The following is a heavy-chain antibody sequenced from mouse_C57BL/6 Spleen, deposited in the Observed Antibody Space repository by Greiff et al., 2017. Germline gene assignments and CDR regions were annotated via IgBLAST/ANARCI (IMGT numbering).Heavy chain of an antibody. CDR2: IYPGDGDT. Sequence: VQLQQSGAELVKPGASVKISCKASGYAFRSYWMNWVKQRPGKGLAWIGQIYPGDGDTNYNGKFKGKATLTADKSAIAAYMQLSSLTSEDSAVYFCARGGNWEYCFDDWGQGTTLTVSS. CDR3: ARGGNWEYCFDD. V-gene: IGHV1-80*01. CDR1: GYAFRSYW. D-gene: IGHD4-1*01. J-gene: IGHJ2*01.